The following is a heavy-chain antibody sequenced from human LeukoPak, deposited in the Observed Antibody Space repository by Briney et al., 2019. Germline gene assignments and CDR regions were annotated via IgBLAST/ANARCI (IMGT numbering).Heavy chain of an antibody. Sequence: PSETLSFTCTVSGGSISSSSYYWGWIRQPPGKGLEWIGSIYYSGSTYYNPSLKSRVTISVDTSKNQFSLKLSSVTAADTAVYYCARMTYYYDSSGYYFDYWGQGTLVTVSS. V-gene: IGHV4-39*07. J-gene: IGHJ4*02. D-gene: IGHD3-22*01. CDR2: IYYSGST. CDR1: GGSISSSSYY. CDR3: ARMTYYYDSSGYYFDY.